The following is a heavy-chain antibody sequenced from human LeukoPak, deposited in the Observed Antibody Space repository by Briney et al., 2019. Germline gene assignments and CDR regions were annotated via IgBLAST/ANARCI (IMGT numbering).Heavy chain of an antibody. J-gene: IGHJ4*02. D-gene: IGHD5-18*01. CDR2: INPNSGGT. CDR1: GYTFTGYY. V-gene: IGHV1-2*02. CDR3: ARTTDTAMVHFDY. Sequence: ASLKVSCRASGYTFTGYYMHWVRQAPGQGLEWMGWINPNSGGTNYAQKFQGRVTMTRDTSISTAYMELSRLTSDDTAVYYCARTTDTAMVHFDYWGQGTLVTVSS.